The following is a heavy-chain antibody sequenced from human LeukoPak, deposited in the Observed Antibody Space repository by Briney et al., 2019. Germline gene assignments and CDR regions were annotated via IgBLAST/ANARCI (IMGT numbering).Heavy chain of an antibody. CDR3: ARVRRDQGASYYYYGMDV. CDR1: GFTLSVYY. D-gene: IGHD1-26*01. Sequence: GGSLRLSCAASGFTLSVYYMSWIREAPGKGLEWVSYISSSGSTIYYADSVKGRFTISRDNAKTSLYLQMNSLRAEDTAVYYCARVRRDQGASYYYYGMDVWGQGTTVTVSS. V-gene: IGHV3-11*01. J-gene: IGHJ6*02. CDR2: ISSSGSTI.